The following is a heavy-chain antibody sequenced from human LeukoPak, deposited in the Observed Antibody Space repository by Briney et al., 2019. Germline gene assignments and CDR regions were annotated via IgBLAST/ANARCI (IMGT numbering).Heavy chain of an antibody. D-gene: IGHD3-16*02. Sequence: PSETLSLTCTVSGGSISSSSYYWGWVRQPQGKGVEWVGSIYYSGSTYYNPTRKSRFTITVKRAKNTFSLKLSSVTAADTAVYYCARPYYDYVWGSYRIDYWGQGTLVTVSS. CDR2: IYYSGST. CDR1: GGSISSSSYY. J-gene: IGHJ4*02. V-gene: IGHV4-39*01. CDR3: ARPYYDYVWGSYRIDY.